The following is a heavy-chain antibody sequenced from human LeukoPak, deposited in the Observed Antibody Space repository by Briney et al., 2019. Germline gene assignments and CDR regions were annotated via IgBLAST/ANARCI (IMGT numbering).Heavy chain of an antibody. CDR3: ARTSYGYSYDFDY. CDR1: GFSFTSYW. D-gene: IGHD5-18*01. CDR2: IYPGDSDT. V-gene: IGHV5-51*01. J-gene: IGHJ4*02. Sequence: GDSLKISCKGSGFSFTSYWIAWVRQMPGKGLEWMGIIYPGDSDTRYSPSFQGQVTISADKSISTAYLQWSSLKASDTAMYYCARTSYGYSYDFDYWGQGTLVTVSS.